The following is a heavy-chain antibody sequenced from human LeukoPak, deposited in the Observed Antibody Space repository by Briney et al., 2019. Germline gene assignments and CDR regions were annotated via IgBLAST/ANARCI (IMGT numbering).Heavy chain of an antibody. D-gene: IGHD6-13*01. Sequence: GGSLRLSCAASGFTFSSYSMNWVRQAPGKGLEWVSSISRSSSYIYYADSVKGRFTISRDNAMNSLYLQMNSLRAEDTAVYYCARELIAAAGSPFDYWGQGTLVTVSS. J-gene: IGHJ4*02. CDR1: GFTFSSYS. CDR2: ISRSSSYI. CDR3: ARELIAAAGSPFDY. V-gene: IGHV3-21*01.